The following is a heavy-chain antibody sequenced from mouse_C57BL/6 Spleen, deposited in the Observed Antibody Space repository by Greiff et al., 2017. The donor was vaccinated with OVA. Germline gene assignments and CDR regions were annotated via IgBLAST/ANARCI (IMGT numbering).Heavy chain of an antibody. J-gene: IGHJ4*01. CDR1: GFTFSDYY. D-gene: IGHD5-1*01. CDR2: ISNGGGST. V-gene: IGHV5-12*01. CDR3: ASLLPEAMDY. Sequence: EVKLVESGGGLVQPGGSLKLSCAASGFTFSDYYMYWVRQTPEKRLEWVAYISNGGGSTYYPDTVKGRFTISRDNAKNTLYLQMSRLKSEDTAMYYCASLLPEAMDYWGQGTSVTVSS.